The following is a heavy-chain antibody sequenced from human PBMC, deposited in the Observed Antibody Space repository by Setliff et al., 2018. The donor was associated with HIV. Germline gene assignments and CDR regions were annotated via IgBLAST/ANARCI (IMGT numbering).Heavy chain of an antibody. CDR2: IYYNGRT. D-gene: IGHD2-8*01. CDR3: ARRGRDGVLIVFATGFDP. J-gene: IGHJ5*02. V-gene: IGHV4-31*03. CDR1: RGSISSGGYY. Sequence: PSETLSLTCTVSRGSISSGGYYWSWIRQHPERGLEWIGYIYYNGRTYYSPSLKSRVTISVDTSKNQISLKVNFVTAADTAVYYCARRGRDGVLIVFATGFDPWGQGTLVTVSS.